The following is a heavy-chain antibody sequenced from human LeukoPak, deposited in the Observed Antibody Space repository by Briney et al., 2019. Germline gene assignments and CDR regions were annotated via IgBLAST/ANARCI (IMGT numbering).Heavy chain of an antibody. J-gene: IGHJ6*02. CDR3: ARVSGSYLPMDV. D-gene: IGHD1-26*01. CDR1: GFTFSSYS. V-gene: IGHV3-21*01. CDR2: ISSSSSYI. Sequence: PGGSLRLSCAASGFTFSSYSMNWVRQAPGKGLEWVSSISSSSSYIYYADSVKGRFTISRDNAKNSLYLQMNSLRAEYTAVYYCARVSGSYLPMDVWGQGTTVTVSS.